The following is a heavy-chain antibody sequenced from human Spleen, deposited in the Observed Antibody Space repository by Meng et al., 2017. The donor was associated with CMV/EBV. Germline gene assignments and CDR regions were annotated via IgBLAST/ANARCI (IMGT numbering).Heavy chain of an antibody. D-gene: IGHD6-13*01. CDR2: ISSSSSYI. CDR3: ARDGRIAALDY. V-gene: IGHV3-21*01. CDR1: GFTFSSYG. J-gene: IGHJ4*02. Sequence: GGSLRLSCAASGFTFSSYGMNWVRQAPGKGLEWVSSISSSSSYIYYADSVKGRFTISRDNAKNSLYLQMNSLRAEDTAVYYCARDGRIAALDYWGQGTLVTVSS.